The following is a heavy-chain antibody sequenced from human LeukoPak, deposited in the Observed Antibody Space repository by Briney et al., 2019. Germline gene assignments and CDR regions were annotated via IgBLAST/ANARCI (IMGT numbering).Heavy chain of an antibody. J-gene: IGHJ4*02. CDR2: VNDSGGT. Sequence: SETLSLTCAVYIDSFTNYYWNWIRQTPGKGLEWIGEVNDSGGTNINPSLRSRVTISVDTSKNQFSLKLTSVTAADTAVYYCARLYLPATRFDYWGQGTLVTVSS. CDR1: IDSFTNYY. D-gene: IGHD5-24*01. CDR3: ARLYLPATRFDY. V-gene: IGHV4-34*01.